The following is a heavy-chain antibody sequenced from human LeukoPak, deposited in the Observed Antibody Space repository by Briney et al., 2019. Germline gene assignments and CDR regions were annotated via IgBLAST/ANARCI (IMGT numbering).Heavy chain of an antibody. CDR1: GFTFSSYS. CDR3: ARDRSSGWFDFDY. J-gene: IGHJ4*02. CDR2: ISSSSSYI. V-gene: IGHV3-21*01. D-gene: IGHD6-19*01. Sequence: PGGSLRLSCAASGFTFSSYSMNRVRQAPGKGLEWVSSISSSSSYIYYADSVKGRFTISRDNAKNSLYLQMNSLRAEDTAVYYCARDRSSGWFDFDYWGQGTLVTVSS.